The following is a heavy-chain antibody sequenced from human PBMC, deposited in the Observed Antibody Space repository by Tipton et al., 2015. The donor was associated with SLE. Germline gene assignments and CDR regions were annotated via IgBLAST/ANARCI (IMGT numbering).Heavy chain of an antibody. CDR2: IYHSGST. CDR3: ARVRPPLSIFGVVKGTDYYYMDV. Sequence: TPSLTCAVSGGSISSGGYSWSWIRQPPGKGLEWIGYIYHSGSTNYNPSLKSRVTISVDTSKNQFSLKLSSVTAADTAVYYCARVRPPLSIFGVVKGTDYYYMDVWGKGTTVTVSS. J-gene: IGHJ6*03. V-gene: IGHV4-30-2*01. D-gene: IGHD3-3*01. CDR1: GGSISSGGYS.